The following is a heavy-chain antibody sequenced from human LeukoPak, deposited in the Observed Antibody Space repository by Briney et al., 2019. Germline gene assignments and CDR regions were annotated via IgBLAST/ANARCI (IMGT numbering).Heavy chain of an antibody. D-gene: IGHD3-10*01. CDR3: AKDGEWFGELGGAYFDY. CDR2: ISGSGGST. Sequence: GGSLRLSCAASGFTFSSYAMSWVRQAPGKGLEWVSAISGSGGSTYYADSVKGRFTISRDNSKNSLYLQMNSLRAEDTALYYCAKDGEWFGELGGAYFDYWGQGTLVTVSS. V-gene: IGHV3-23*01. CDR1: GFTFSSYA. J-gene: IGHJ4*02.